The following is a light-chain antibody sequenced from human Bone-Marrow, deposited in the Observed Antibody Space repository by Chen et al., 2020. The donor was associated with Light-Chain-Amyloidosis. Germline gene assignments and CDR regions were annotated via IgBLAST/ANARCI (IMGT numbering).Light chain of an antibody. CDR3: QVWDSSSYHVV. CDR1: HIGSKT. Sequence: SYVLTQPPSVSVAPGKTARITCGGNHIGSKTVHWYQQKPGQAPVRVSYYDSVRRSGNPERFSGSTSGNTATLTISRVEAGDEGDYYCQVWDSSSYHVVFGGGTKLTVL. V-gene: IGLV3-21*04. CDR2: YDS. J-gene: IGLJ2*01.